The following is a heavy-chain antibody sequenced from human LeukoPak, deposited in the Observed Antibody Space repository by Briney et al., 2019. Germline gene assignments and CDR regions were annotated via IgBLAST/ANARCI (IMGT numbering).Heavy chain of an antibody. V-gene: IGHV1-18*04. D-gene: IGHD3-9*01. Sequence: ASVKVSCKASGYTFTSYYMHWVRQAPGQGLEWMGWISAYNGNTNYAQKLQGRVTMTTDTSTSTAYMELRSLRSDDTAVYYCARNNFDWSSLDYWGQGTLVTVSS. CDR2: ISAYNGNT. CDR3: ARNNFDWSSLDY. CDR1: GYTFTSYY. J-gene: IGHJ4*02.